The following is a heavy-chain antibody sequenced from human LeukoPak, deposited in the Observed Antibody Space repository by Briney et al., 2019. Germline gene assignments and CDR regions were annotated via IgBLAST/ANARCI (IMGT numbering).Heavy chain of an antibody. V-gene: IGHV3-23*01. Sequence: GGSLRLSCVASELTFSLYAMGWVRQAPGKGLEWVSGIGVSGDTYYADSVRGRFTNSRDNSKNTVDLQMNNLRAEDTAVYYCAKDQGYLGDNWYGFWDYWGPGTLVTVSS. CDR2: IGVSGDT. CDR1: ELTFSLYA. J-gene: IGHJ4*02. CDR3: AKDQGYLGDNWYGFWDY. D-gene: IGHD5-24*01.